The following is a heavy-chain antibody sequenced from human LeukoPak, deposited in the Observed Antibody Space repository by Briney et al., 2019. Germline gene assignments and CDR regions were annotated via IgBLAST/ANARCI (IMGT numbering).Heavy chain of an antibody. Sequence: GGSLTLSCAASGFTFSSHGMDWLRQAPGMGLDWVSGVSPSGDITYYADSVKGRFAISRDNSRNTVYFQLNSLRADDTAVYCCAKDIDWCRFDVWGRGTLVTVSS. CDR2: VSPSGDIT. V-gene: IGHV3-23*01. CDR3: AKDIDWCRFDV. D-gene: IGHD2-8*02. J-gene: IGHJ2*01. CDR1: GFTFSSHG.